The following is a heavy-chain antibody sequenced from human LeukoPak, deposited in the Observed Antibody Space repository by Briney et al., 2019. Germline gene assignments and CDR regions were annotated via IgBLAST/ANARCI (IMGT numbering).Heavy chain of an antibody. CDR1: GFAFSDYW. Sequence: PVGSLRLSCTVSGFAFSDYWMSWVRQAPGKGLEWLANINQDGSQTSYVDSVRGRFTVSRDNAKNSLYLQMNSLRGDDTAVYYCARDSSPRYSGYDWVYWGRGTLVTVSS. D-gene: IGHD5-12*01. J-gene: IGHJ4*02. CDR3: ARDSSPRYSGYDWVY. CDR2: INQDGSQT. V-gene: IGHV3-7*01.